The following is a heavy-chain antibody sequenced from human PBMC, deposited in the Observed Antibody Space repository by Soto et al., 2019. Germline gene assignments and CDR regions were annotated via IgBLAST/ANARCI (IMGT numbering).Heavy chain of an antibody. D-gene: IGHD2-2*01. J-gene: IGHJ4*02. CDR2: VTSSDVTM. CDR1: GFTFSTHS. Sequence: EVQLVESGGGLVQPGGSLRLSCAASGFTFSTHSMNWVRQAPGKGLEWISYVTSSDVTMYADSVKGRFSISRDNAKNCLYLQMNSLRGEDTAVYFCVGEVGFQLIYWGQGTLVTVSS. V-gene: IGHV3-48*01. CDR3: VGEVGFQLIY.